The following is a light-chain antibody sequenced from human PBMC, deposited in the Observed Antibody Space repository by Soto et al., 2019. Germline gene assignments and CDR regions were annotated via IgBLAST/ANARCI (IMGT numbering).Light chain of an antibody. CDR3: CSYAGSTTWV. Sequence: QSALTQPASVSGSPRQSITISCTGTSSDIGSDKLVSWYQQHPGRAPKIIIYEAFKRPSGVSNRFSGSRSGNTASLTISGLRGEDEADYYCCSYAGSTTWVFGGGTQLTVL. V-gene: IGLV2-23*01. CDR2: EAF. J-gene: IGLJ3*02. CDR1: SSDIGSDKL.